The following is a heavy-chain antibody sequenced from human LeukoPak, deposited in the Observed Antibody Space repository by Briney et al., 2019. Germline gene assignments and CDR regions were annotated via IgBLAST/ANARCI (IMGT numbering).Heavy chain of an antibody. J-gene: IGHJ6*02. CDR3: ARKDPFPDGMDV. Sequence: ASVKVSCKTSGYTFTNFGISWVRQAPGQGLEWMGWISAYNGNTNYAQKLQGRVTMTTDTSTSTAYMELRSLRSDDTAVYYCARKDPFPDGMDVWGQGTTVTVSS. CDR1: GYTFTNFG. CDR2: ISAYNGNT. V-gene: IGHV1-18*01.